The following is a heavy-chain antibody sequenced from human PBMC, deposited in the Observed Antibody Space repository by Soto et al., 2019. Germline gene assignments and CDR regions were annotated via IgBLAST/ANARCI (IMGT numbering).Heavy chain of an antibody. CDR1: GFTFSSYA. J-gene: IGHJ6*02. CDR2: ISATGGST. V-gene: IGHV3-23*01. D-gene: IGHD3-3*01. CDR3: AKDLTIFGVVPPLTMDV. Sequence: GGSLRLSCAASGFTFSSYAMNWVRQAPGKGLEWVATISATGGSTYHADSVKGRFTISRDNSKNTLYLQMNSLRAEDTAVYYCAKDLTIFGVVPPLTMDVWGQGTTVTVSS.